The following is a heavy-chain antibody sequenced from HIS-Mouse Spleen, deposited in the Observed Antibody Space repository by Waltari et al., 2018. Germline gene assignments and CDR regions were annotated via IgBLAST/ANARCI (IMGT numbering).Heavy chain of an antibody. CDR2: MNPTRGNA. CDR1: GYTFTSYD. V-gene: IGHV1-8*01. J-gene: IGHJ4*02. D-gene: IGHD3-3*01. CDR3: ARVYYDFWSGYYY. Sequence: QVQLVQSGAEVKKPGASVKVSCKASGYTFTSYDINWVRQATGQGLEWMGWMNPTRGNAGYARKCKGRVTMTSNTSISTAYMELGSLRSEDTAVYYCARVYYDFWSGYYYWGQGTLVTVSS.